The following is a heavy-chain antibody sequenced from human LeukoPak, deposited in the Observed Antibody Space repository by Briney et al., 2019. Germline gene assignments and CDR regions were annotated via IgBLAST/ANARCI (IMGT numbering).Heavy chain of an antibody. Sequence: PGGSLRLSCAASGFTFSSYSMNWVRQAPGKGLEWVSYISSSSSTIYYADSVKGRFTISRDNAKNSLYLQMNSLRDEDTAVYYCAREGIHGYSYGLFDYWGQGTLVTVSS. CDR2: ISSSSSTI. CDR1: GFTFSSYS. CDR3: AREGIHGYSYGLFDY. V-gene: IGHV3-48*02. J-gene: IGHJ4*02. D-gene: IGHD5-18*01.